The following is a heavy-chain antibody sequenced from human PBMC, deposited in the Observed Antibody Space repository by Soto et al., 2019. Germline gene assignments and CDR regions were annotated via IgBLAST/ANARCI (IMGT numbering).Heavy chain of an antibody. Sequence: ASETLSLTCAVSGGSISSGFYSWSWIRQPPGQGLEWIGYIYNSGNTYYNPSLMSRVTISVDRSQNHFSLKLTSVTAADTAVYYCARGSDGVWNWFDPWGQGTQVTVSS. D-gene: IGHD2-21*02. V-gene: IGHV4-30-2*01. CDR3: ARGSDGVWNWFDP. CDR1: GGSISSGFYS. J-gene: IGHJ5*02. CDR2: IYNSGNT.